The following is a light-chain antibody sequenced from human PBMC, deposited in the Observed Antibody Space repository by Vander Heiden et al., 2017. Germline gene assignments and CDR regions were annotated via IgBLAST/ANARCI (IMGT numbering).Light chain of an antibody. Sequence: DIQMTQSPSSLSASVGDRVTITCQASQDISNYLNWYQQKPGKAPKRLIYDASNLETGVPSRFSGSGYGKDFTVTISSLHPEESATYYCHQYDKQPLRKALTFGHGTKVDIK. J-gene: IGKJ3*01. CDR2: DAS. CDR1: QDISNY. CDR3: HQYDKQPLRKALT. V-gene: IGKV1-33*01.